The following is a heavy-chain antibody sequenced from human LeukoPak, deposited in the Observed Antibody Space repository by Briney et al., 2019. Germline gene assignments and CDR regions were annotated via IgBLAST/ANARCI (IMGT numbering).Heavy chain of an antibody. J-gene: IGHJ6*02. Sequence: PSETLSLTCTVSGGSISSSSYYWSWIRQPPGKGLEWIGYIYYSGSTNYNPSLKSRLIISVDTSKNQFSLKLSSVTAADTAVYYCARHVFDWSYYYYYGMDVWGQGTTVTVSS. CDR1: GGSISSSSYY. V-gene: IGHV4-61*05. CDR3: ARHVFDWSYYYYYGMDV. D-gene: IGHD3-9*01. CDR2: IYYSGST.